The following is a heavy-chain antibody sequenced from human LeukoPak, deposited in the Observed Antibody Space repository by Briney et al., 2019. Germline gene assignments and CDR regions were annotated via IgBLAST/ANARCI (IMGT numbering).Heavy chain of an antibody. CDR1: GDSISSSNCY. D-gene: IGHD6-19*01. CDR2: IYFSGGT. J-gene: IGHJ4*02. V-gene: IGHV4-39*01. Sequence: SETLSLTCTVSGDSISSSNCYWGWIRQPPGKGLEWIGSIYFSGGTYYNASLKSRVTISVDTSKNQFSLKLSSVTAADTAVYYCARGTLYRGWSYYLDFWGQGSQVTVSS. CDR3: ARGTLYRGWSYYLDF.